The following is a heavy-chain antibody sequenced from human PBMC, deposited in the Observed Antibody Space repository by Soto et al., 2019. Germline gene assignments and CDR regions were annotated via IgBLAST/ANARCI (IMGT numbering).Heavy chain of an antibody. CDR2: TRNKANSYTT. CDR3: ARGLRGFSSS. D-gene: IGHD6-13*01. Sequence: PGGSLRLSCAASGFTFSDHYMDWVRQAPGKGLEWVGRTRNKANSYTTEYAASVKGRFTISRDDSKNSLYLQMNSLKTEDTAVYYCARGLRGFSSSWGQGTLATVSS. CDR1: GFTFSDHY. J-gene: IGHJ4*02. V-gene: IGHV3-72*01.